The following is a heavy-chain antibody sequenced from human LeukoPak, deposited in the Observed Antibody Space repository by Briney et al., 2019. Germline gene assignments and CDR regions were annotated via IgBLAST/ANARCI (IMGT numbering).Heavy chain of an antibody. Sequence: GRSRRLSCAASGFTFSSYGMHWVRPAPGKVLEWVAVIWYDGSNKYYADSVKGRVTISRDNSKNTLYLQMNSLRAEDTAVYYCARAVRVAAPPFDYWGQGTLVTVSS. V-gene: IGHV3-33*01. D-gene: IGHD2-15*01. CDR2: IWYDGSNK. J-gene: IGHJ4*02. CDR1: GFTFSSYG. CDR3: ARAVRVAAPPFDY.